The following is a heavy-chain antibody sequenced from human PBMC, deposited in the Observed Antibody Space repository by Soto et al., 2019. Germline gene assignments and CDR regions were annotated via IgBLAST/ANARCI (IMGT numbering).Heavy chain of an antibody. V-gene: IGHV4-59*08. Sequence: PSETLSLTCTVSGGSISSYYWSWIRQPPGKGLEWIGYIYYSGSTNYNPSLKSRVTISVDTSKNQFSLKLSSVTAADTAVYYCASRDSNGDYSNWGQGTLVTVSS. CDR2: IYYSGST. CDR3: ASRDSNGDYSN. D-gene: IGHD4-17*01. CDR1: GGSISSYY. J-gene: IGHJ4*02.